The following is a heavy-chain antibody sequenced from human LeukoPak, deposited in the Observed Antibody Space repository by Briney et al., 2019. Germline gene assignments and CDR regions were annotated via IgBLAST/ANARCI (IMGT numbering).Heavy chain of an antibody. CDR1: GFTFSSYS. Sequence: GGSLRLSCAASGFTFSSYSMNWDRQAPGKGLEWVSSISSSSSYIYYADSVKGRFTISRDNAKNSLYLQMNSLRAEDTAVYYRARWTNRYYFDYWGQGTLVTVSS. J-gene: IGHJ4*02. V-gene: IGHV3-21*01. CDR3: ARWTNRYYFDY. CDR2: ISSSSSYI. D-gene: IGHD1-14*01.